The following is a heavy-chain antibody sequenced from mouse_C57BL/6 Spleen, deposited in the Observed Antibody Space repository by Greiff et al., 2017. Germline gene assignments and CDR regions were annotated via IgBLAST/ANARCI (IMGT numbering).Heavy chain of an antibody. J-gene: IGHJ4*01. CDR2: IRNKANGYTT. D-gene: IGHD2-3*01. CDR1: GFTFTDYY. V-gene: IGHV7-3*01. Sequence: EVQGVESGGGLVQPGGSLSLSCAASGFTFTDYYMSWVRQPPGKALEWLGFIRNKANGYTTEYSASVKGRFTISRDNSQSILYLQMNALRAEDSATYYCARYTGDGYYDYAMDDWGQGTSVTVSS. CDR3: ARYTGDGYYDYAMDD.